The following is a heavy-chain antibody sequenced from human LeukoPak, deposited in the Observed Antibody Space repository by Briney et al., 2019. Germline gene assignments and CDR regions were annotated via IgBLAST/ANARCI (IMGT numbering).Heavy chain of an antibody. Sequence: SETLSLTCSVSGGSVSSGSYYWNWIRQPPGKGLEWIGYIYYSGSTNYNPSLKSRVTISIDTSKNQFSLKLSSVTAADTAVYYCAREHYSVTSVYSAHYGMDIWGQGTTVTVS. CDR3: AREHYSVTSVYSAHYGMDI. V-gene: IGHV4-61*01. J-gene: IGHJ6*02. D-gene: IGHD3-22*01. CDR2: IYYSGST. CDR1: GGSVSSGSYY.